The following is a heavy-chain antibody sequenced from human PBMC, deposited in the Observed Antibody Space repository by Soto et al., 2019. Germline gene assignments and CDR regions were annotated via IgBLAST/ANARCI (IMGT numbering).Heavy chain of an antibody. Sequence: QVQLVQSGTEVKKPGASVKVSCKASGYTFTSYGISWVRQAPGQGLEWMGWIRAYNGNTNYAQKLQGRVTMTTDTSPRTADMELRSLRADDTAVYYGASEAPPEDYWGQGTLVTVSS. CDR3: ASEAPPEDY. CDR1: GYTFTSYG. J-gene: IGHJ4*02. CDR2: IRAYNGNT. V-gene: IGHV1-18*01.